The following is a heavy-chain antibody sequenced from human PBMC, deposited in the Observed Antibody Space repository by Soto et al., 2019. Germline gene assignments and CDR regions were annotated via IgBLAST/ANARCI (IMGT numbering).Heavy chain of an antibody. CDR1: GFTFSNYA. CDR3: AKAVQQWLPGTNYGMDV. J-gene: IGHJ6*02. D-gene: IGHD6-19*01. CDR2: ISATSDST. V-gene: IGHV3-23*01. Sequence: EVQLLESGGGLVQPGGSLRLSCAASGFTFSNYAMSWVRQAPGMGLDWVSAISATSDSTYYADSVKGRFTISRDNSKNTLYLQMNSLRAEDTAVYYCAKAVQQWLPGTNYGMDVWGQGTTVTVSS.